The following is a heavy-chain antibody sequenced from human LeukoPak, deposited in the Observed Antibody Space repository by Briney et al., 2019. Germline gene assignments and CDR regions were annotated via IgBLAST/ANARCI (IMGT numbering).Heavy chain of an antibody. V-gene: IGHV3-23*01. J-gene: IGHJ4*02. CDR2: ISGSGGRT. Sequence: GGSLRLSCAASGFTFSSYAINWVRQAPGKGLEWVSGISGSGGRTYYADSVKGRFTISRDNSKNTLYLQMNSLRAEDTAVYYCAREGGEWELLRTFDYWGQGTLVTVSS. D-gene: IGHD1-26*01. CDR1: GFTFSSYA. CDR3: AREGGEWELLRTFDY.